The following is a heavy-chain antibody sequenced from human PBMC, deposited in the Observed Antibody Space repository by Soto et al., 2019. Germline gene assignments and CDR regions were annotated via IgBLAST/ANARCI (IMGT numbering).Heavy chain of an antibody. J-gene: IGHJ4*01. CDR1: GFTFSSYA. V-gene: IGHV3-23*01. CDR2: ISSGGGSP. Sequence: EVQLLESGGGLVQPGGSLRLSCAASGFTFSSYAMSWVRQAPGKGLEWVSGISSGGGSPYNADSVKGRFTIYRDNSKDTMYLQMDSLTADDTAVYYCAKGDGRILPRHFDYWGHGTLVTVSS. CDR3: AKGDGRILPRHFDY. D-gene: IGHD2-21*01.